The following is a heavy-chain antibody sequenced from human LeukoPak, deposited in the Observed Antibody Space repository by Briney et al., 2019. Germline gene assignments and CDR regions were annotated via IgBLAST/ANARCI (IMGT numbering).Heavy chain of an antibody. CDR3: ARALYSSSWYPYFDY. V-gene: IGHV1-69*05. J-gene: IGHJ4*02. CDR2: IIPIFGTA. CDR1: GGTFSSYA. Sequence: GASVKVSCKASGGTFSSYAISWVRQAPGQGLEWMGGIIPIFGTANYAQKFQGRVTITTDESTSTAYMELSSLRSEDTAVYYCARALYSSSWYPYFDYWGQGTLVTVSS. D-gene: IGHD6-13*01.